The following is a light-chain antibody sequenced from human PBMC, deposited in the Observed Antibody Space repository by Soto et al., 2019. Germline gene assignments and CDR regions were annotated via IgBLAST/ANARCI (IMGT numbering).Light chain of an antibody. V-gene: IGKV1-5*03. CDR2: KAS. J-gene: IGKJ2*01. Sequence: DIPMTQSPSTLSASVGDRVTITCRASQSINSWLAWYQQKPGKAPKLLIYKASSLESGVPSRFSGSGSGTEFTLTISSLQPDDFATYYCQQYNTYSGYIFGQGTKLEIK. CDR1: QSINSW. CDR3: QQYNTYSGYI.